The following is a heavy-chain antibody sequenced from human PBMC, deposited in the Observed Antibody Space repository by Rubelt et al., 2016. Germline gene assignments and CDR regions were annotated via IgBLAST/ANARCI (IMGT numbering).Heavy chain of an antibody. V-gene: IGHV3-30*07. CDR3: ARNLNWFDL. Sequence: VKGRFTISRDNSKNTLYLQMNSLRVEDTAVYYCARNLNWFDLWGQGTLVTVSS. J-gene: IGHJ5*02.